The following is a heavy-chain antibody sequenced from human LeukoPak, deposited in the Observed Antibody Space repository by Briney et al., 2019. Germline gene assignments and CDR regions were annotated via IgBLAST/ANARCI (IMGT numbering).Heavy chain of an antibody. D-gene: IGHD3-3*01. CDR2: IYHSGST. CDR3: ARVGYYDFWSGYGNWFDP. Sequence: SETLSLTCAVSGGSMSSGDYSWSWIRQPPGKGLEWIGYIYHSGSTYYNPSLKSRVTISVDRSKNQFSLKLSSVTAADTAVYYCARVGYYDFWSGYGNWFDPWGQGTLVTVSS. V-gene: IGHV4-30-2*01. J-gene: IGHJ5*02. CDR1: GGSMSSGDYS.